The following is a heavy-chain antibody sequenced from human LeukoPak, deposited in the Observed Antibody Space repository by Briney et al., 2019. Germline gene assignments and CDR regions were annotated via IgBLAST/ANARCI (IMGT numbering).Heavy chain of an antibody. Sequence: ASVKVSCKASGYTFTGYYMHWVRQAPGQGLEWMGRINPNSGGTNYAQKFQGRVTMTRDTSISTAYMELSRLRSDDTAVYYCASDYSITGTTGFDYWGQGTLVTVSS. CDR3: ASDYSITGTTGFDY. D-gene: IGHD1-20*01. V-gene: IGHV1-2*06. J-gene: IGHJ4*02. CDR1: GYTFTGYY. CDR2: INPNSGGT.